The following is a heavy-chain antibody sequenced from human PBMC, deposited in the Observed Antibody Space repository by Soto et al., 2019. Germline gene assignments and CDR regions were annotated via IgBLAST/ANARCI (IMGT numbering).Heavy chain of an antibody. J-gene: IGHJ3*02. V-gene: IGHV3-21*01. Sequence: PGGSLRLSCAASGFTFSSYDMSWVRQAPGKGLEWVSSISSSSSYIYYVDSVKGRFTISRDNAKNSLYLQMNSLRAEDTAVYYCARALPDSSDYYTGTFDIWGQGTMVTVSS. CDR3: ARALPDSSDYYTGTFDI. D-gene: IGHD3-22*01. CDR2: ISSSSSYI. CDR1: GFTFSSYD.